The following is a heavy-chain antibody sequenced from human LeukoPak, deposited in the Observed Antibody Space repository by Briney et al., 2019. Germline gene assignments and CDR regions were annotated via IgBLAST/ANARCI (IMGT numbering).Heavy chain of an antibody. CDR3: ARRSTYGLDY. D-gene: IGHD3-10*01. J-gene: IGHJ4*02. CDR2: IDPSDSYT. Sequence: PGESLRISCKGSGYSFTSYWISWARQMPGKGLEWMGSIDPSDSYTNYSPSFQGHVTISADKSITTAYLQWSSLKASNTAMYYCARRSTYGLDYWGQGTLVTVSS. V-gene: IGHV5-10-1*01. CDR1: GYSFTSYW.